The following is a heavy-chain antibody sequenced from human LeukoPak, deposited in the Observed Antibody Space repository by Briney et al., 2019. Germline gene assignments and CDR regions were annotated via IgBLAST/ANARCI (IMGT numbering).Heavy chain of an antibody. CDR1: RSTFSSYA. D-gene: IGHD1-26*01. CDR2: ISGSGGST. Sequence: GGSLRLSCAASRSTFSSYAMIWVRQAPGKGLEWVSSISGSGGSTYYADSVKGRFTISRDYSKNNVYMHMNSLRVGDTAVYYCAQELGAYSGSYRPADYWGQGTLVTVSS. V-gene: IGHV3-23*01. CDR3: AQELGAYSGSYRPADY. J-gene: IGHJ4*02.